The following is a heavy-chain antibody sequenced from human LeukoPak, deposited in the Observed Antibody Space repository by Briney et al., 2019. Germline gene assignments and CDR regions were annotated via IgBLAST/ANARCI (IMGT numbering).Heavy chain of an antibody. CDR2: IYYTGST. Sequence: SETLSLTCTVSGGSISSSYWSWIWQPPGKGLEWIGYIYYTGSTNYNPSLKSRVTISVDTSKNQFSLRLSSVTAADTAVYYCARFSPYCSGSSCYVSFLDYWGQGTLVTVSS. D-gene: IGHD2-15*01. CDR1: GGSISSSY. V-gene: IGHV4-59*01. J-gene: IGHJ4*02. CDR3: ARFSPYCSGSSCYVSFLDY.